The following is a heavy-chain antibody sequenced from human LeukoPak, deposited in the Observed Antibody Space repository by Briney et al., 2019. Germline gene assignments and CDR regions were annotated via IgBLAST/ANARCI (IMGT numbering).Heavy chain of an antibody. CDR1: GGSFSGHY. D-gene: IGHD3-3*01. J-gene: IGHJ4*02. CDR2: IYYSGST. Sequence: SETLSLTCAVYGGSFSGHYWSWIRQPPGKGLEWIGYIYYSGSTYYNPSLKSRATISVDTSKNQFSLKLSSVTAADTAVYYCARDSDFWSGYYYFDYWGQGTLVTVSS. V-gene: IGHV4-30-4*08. CDR3: ARDSDFWSGYYYFDY.